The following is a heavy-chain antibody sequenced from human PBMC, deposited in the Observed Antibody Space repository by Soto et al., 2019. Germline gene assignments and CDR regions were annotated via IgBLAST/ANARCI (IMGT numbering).Heavy chain of an antibody. CDR3: ASSLHWFGELLSPFDY. Sequence: ASVKVSCKASGYTFTSYAMHWVRQAPGQRLEWMGWINAGNGNTKYSQKFQGRVTITRDTSASTAYMELSSLRSEDTAVYYCASSLHWFGELLSPFDYWGQGTLVTVSS. V-gene: IGHV1-3*01. CDR1: GYTFTSYA. CDR2: INAGNGNT. D-gene: IGHD3-10*01. J-gene: IGHJ4*02.